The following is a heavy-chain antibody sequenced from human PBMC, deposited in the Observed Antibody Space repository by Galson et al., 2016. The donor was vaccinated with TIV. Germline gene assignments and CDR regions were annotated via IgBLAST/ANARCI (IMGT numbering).Heavy chain of an antibody. D-gene: IGHD1-14*01. CDR3: ASVAWFPGISLDN. V-gene: IGHV1-24*01. CDR2: VDPEQHKK. Sequence: SVKVSCKVSGDSLSDLSMHWVRQAPGKGLEWMGGVDPEQHKKIYAQKLQARVTLTEDTSTDTDFLVLSRLSFEDAAVYYCASVAWFPGISLDNWGQGTLVIVSS. CDR1: GDSLSDLS. J-gene: IGHJ4*02.